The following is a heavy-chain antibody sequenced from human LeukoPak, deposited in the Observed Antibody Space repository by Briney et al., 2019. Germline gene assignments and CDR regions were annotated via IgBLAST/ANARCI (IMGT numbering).Heavy chain of an antibody. Sequence: ASVKVSCKVSGYTLTELSMHWVRQPPGKGLGWMGGFDPEDGETIYAQKFQGRVTMTEDTSTDTAYMELSSLRSEDTAVYYCAARRQYYYDSSGYPTGWFDPWGQGTLVTVSS. CDR1: GYTLTELS. D-gene: IGHD3-22*01. V-gene: IGHV1-24*01. CDR3: AARRQYYYDSSGYPTGWFDP. J-gene: IGHJ5*02. CDR2: FDPEDGET.